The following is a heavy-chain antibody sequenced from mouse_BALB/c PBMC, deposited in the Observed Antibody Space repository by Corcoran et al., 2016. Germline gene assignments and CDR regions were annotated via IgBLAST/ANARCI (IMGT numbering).Heavy chain of an antibody. CDR3: ARFITTATSLFDY. J-gene: IGHJ2*01. CDR1: GYTFTNYG. D-gene: IGHD1-2*01. CDR2: INTYTGEP. Sequence: QIQLVQSGPELKKPGETVKISCKASGYTFTNYGMHWVKQAPGKGLKWMGWINTYTGEPTYADYFKGRFAFSLETSASTAYLQINNLKNEDTATYFCARFITTATSLFDYWGQGTTLTVSS. V-gene: IGHV9-3-1*01.